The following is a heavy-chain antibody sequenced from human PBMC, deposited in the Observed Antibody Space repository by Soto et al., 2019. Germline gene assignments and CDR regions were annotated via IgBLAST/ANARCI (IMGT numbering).Heavy chain of an antibody. J-gene: IGHJ4*02. V-gene: IGHV1-18*01. Sequence: ASVKLSCKASGYTFTSCGSSWVRQAPGQGLEWMGWISAYNGNTNYAQKLQGRVTMTTDTSTSTAYMELRSLRSDDTAVYYCARGVAGTEGVDYWGQGTLVTVSS. CDR1: GYTFTSCG. D-gene: IGHD6-19*01. CDR2: ISAYNGNT. CDR3: ARGVAGTEGVDY.